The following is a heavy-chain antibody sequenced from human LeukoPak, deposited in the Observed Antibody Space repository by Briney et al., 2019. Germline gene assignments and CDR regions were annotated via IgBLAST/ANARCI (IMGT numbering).Heavy chain of an antibody. Sequence: GASVKVYCKASGYTFTSYGISWVRQAPGQGLEWMGWNSAYSGNTNYVQKLQGRVTMTTDTSTSTAYMELRSLRSDDTAIYYCARGGITMFMESDYGGQGTLVTVSS. J-gene: IGHJ4*02. V-gene: IGHV1-18*01. CDR3: ARGGITMFMESDY. CDR1: GYTFTSYG. D-gene: IGHD3-3*01. CDR2: NSAYSGNT.